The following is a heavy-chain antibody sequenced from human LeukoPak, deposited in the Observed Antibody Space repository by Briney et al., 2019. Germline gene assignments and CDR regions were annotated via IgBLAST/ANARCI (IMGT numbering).Heavy chain of an antibody. D-gene: IGHD2-15*01. Sequence: GGSLRLSCAAPGFSFSSYAMSWVRQAPGKGLEWVSYISGNSVTIYYADSVKGRFTISRDNAKNSLFLQMNSLTDEDTALYYCARRGYCSVDDCFPFDYWGQGSLVTVSS. J-gene: IGHJ4*02. V-gene: IGHV3-48*02. CDR1: GFSFSSYA. CDR3: ARRGYCSVDDCFPFDY. CDR2: ISGNSVTI.